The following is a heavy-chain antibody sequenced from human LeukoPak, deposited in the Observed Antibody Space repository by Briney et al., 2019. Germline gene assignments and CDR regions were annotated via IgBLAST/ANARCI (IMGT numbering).Heavy chain of an antibody. J-gene: IGHJ3*02. CDR3: ARVGATDAFDI. Sequence: PGGSLRLSCAASGFTFSSYGMHWVRRAPGKGLEWVAVIWYDGSNKYYADSVKGRFTISRDNSKNTLYLQMNSLRAEDTAVYYCARVGATDAFDIWGQGTMVTVSS. CDR2: IWYDGSNK. CDR1: GFTFSSYG. V-gene: IGHV3-33*01. D-gene: IGHD1-26*01.